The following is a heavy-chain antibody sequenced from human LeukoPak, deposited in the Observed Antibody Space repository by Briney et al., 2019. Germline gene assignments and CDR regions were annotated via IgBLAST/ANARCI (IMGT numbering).Heavy chain of an antibody. D-gene: IGHD6-13*01. Sequence: SETLSLTCAVSGYSVSSGYYWGWIRQPPGKGLEWIGSIFHSGITYHNPSLKSRLTISVDTSKNQFSLKLSSVTAADTSVYYCARRVYTSSWYFDYWGQGTLVTVSS. V-gene: IGHV4-38-2*01. J-gene: IGHJ4*02. CDR2: IFHSGIT. CDR3: ARRVYTSSWYFDY. CDR1: GYSVSSGYY.